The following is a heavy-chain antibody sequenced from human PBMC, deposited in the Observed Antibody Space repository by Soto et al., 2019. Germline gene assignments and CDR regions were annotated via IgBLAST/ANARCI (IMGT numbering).Heavy chain of an antibody. CDR2: INAGGGGT. V-gene: IGHV1-3*01. CDR3: ARERGSTATFDY. Sequence: GASVKVSCKASGYAFSRYAINWIRQAPGQGLEWLGWINAGGGGTKYSQNFQGRVTITRDTAASTVYLDLSSLRSDDTAVYYCARERGSTATFDYWGQGTLVTVSS. D-gene: IGHD4-17*01. CDR1: GYAFSRYA. J-gene: IGHJ4*02.